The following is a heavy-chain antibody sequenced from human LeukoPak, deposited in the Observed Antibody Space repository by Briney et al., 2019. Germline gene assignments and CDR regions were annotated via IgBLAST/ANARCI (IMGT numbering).Heavy chain of an antibody. CDR1: GYSFILYG. J-gene: IGHJ4*02. CDR3: ARDDNYGIFVNVDY. V-gene: IGHV1-18*01. CDR2: ISTSTGDT. Sequence: ASVKVSCKTSGYSFILYGISWVRQAPGQGPEWMGWISTSTGDTKYTQKFQGRVTLTTDTSTSTAYMELSSLRSDNTAVYYCARDDNYGIFVNVDYWGQGTLVTVSS. D-gene: IGHD4-11*01.